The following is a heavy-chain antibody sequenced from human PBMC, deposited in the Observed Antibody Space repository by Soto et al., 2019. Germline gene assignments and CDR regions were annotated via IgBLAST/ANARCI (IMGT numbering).Heavy chain of an antibody. V-gene: IGHV3-73*01. D-gene: IGHD3-10*01. CDR3: TSLLRFGVGGYYGMDV. J-gene: IGHJ6*02. Sequence: GGSPRLSCAASGFTFSGSAMHWVRQASGKGLEWVGRIRSKANSYATAYAASVKGRFTISRDDSKNTAYLQMNSLKTEDRAVYYSTSLLRFGVGGYYGMDVWGQGTTVTVS. CDR2: IRSKANSYAT. CDR1: GFTFSGSA.